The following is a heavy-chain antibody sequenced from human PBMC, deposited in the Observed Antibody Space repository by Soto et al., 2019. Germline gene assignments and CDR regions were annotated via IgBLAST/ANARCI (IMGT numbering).Heavy chain of an antibody. V-gene: IGHV4-31*03. CDR1: GGSITRGGYF. CDR3: ARHPGWNCYYLCFDS. D-gene: IGHD3-3*01. Sequence: TRSLTCTVSGGSITRGGYFWSWIRQHPGEGLEWIGYIYYIGTTQYNPSLKSRVTMSADTSKNQRSLRLESVTAADKALYYCARHPGWNCYYLCFDSWGQRALVT. J-gene: IGHJ4*02. CDR2: IYYIGTT.